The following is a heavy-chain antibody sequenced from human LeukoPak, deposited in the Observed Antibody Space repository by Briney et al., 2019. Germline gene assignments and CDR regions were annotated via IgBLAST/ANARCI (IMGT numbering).Heavy chain of an antibody. J-gene: IGHJ6*03. CDR2: IYYSGSA. CDR1: GGSISSTKYY. Sequence: SETLSLTCTVSGGSISSTKYYWGWIRQPPGKGLEGIGNIYYSGSAYWNPSLGSRVTICVNTSKKQFPLMLSSVTAAETPVYLRERQPDYFYMDVWGKGTTVPVSS. V-gene: IGHV4-39*01. CDR3: ERQPDYFYMDV.